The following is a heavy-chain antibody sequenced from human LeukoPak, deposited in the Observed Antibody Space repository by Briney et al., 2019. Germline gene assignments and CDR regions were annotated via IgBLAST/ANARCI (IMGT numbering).Heavy chain of an antibody. CDR2: IRYDGSNK. CDR1: GFTFSSYG. CDR3: AEDLASGTREYYFDY. D-gene: IGHD2-2*01. V-gene: IGHV3-30*02. J-gene: IGHJ4*02. Sequence: PGGSLRLSCAASGFTFSSYGMHWVRQAPGKGLEWVAFIRYDGSNKYYADSVKGRFTISRDNSKNTLYLQMNSLRAEDTAVYYCAEDLASGTREYYFDYWGQGTLVTVSS.